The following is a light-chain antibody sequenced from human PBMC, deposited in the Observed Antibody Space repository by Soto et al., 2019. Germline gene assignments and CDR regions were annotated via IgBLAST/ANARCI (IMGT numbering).Light chain of an antibody. CDR3: ETWDSNTHV. V-gene: IGLV4-60*02. Sequence: QSVLTQSSSASASLGSSVKLTCTLSRGHSSYIIAWHQQQPGKAPRYLMNLEGSGSYNKGSGVPDRFSGSSSGADRYLTISNLQFEDEADYYCETWDSNTHVFGGGTQLTVL. CDR2: LEGSGSY. CDR1: RGHSSYI. J-gene: IGLJ3*02.